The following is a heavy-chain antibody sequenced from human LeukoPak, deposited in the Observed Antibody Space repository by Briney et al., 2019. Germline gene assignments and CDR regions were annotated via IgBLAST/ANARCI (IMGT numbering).Heavy chain of an antibody. CDR3: ARDPNGDYVGAFEF. Sequence: WGSLRLSCAASGFTFSNYAVMWLRQAPGQGLEWVSVITGGGAPSYADSVKGRFTISRDNSKNTLYLQMNSLRAEDTAQYFCARDPNGDYVGAFEFWGQGTGVTVSS. V-gene: IGHV3-23*01. D-gene: IGHD4-17*01. J-gene: IGHJ3*01. CDR2: ITGGGAP. CDR1: GFTFSNYA.